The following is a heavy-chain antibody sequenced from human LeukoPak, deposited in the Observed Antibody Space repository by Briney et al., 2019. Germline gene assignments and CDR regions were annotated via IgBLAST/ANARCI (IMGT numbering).Heavy chain of an antibody. Sequence: GGSLRLSCAASTFTFSNYWMSWVRQAPGKGLEWVANIKQDGSEKYYVDSVKGRFTISRDNAKTSLYLQMNSLRAEDTAVYYCARDVPEHFGRDYWYFDLWGRGTLVTVSS. D-gene: IGHD1-14*01. CDR2: IKQDGSEK. CDR1: TFTFSNYW. CDR3: ARDVPEHFGRDYWYFDL. V-gene: IGHV3-7*03. J-gene: IGHJ2*01.